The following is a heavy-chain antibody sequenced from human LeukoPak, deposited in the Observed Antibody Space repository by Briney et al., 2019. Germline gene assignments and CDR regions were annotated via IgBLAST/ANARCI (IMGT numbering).Heavy chain of an antibody. Sequence: PGGSLRLSCAASGFTFRNHWMHWVRQAPGKGLVWVARINNEGSDTSHADSVEGRFTISRDNAKDTLYLQMNSLRVEDTAVYYCARNNWGIDYWGQGTLVAVSS. CDR1: GFTFRNHW. J-gene: IGHJ4*02. CDR3: ARNNWGIDY. D-gene: IGHD7-27*01. CDR2: INNEGSDT. V-gene: IGHV3-74*01.